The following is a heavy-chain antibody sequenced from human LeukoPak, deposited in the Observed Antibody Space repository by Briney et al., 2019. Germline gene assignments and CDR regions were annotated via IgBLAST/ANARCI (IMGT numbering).Heavy chain of an antibody. D-gene: IGHD6-13*01. Sequence: PSETLSLTRTGSGGSISTYYWSWIRQPPGQGLGLIGYMYDSGSSNYNPSLNRRVTISVDASKNQFSLPLGSVTAADTAVYYCARHGWGRSIAAAGTYYFDYWGEGTLVTVSS. CDR3: ARHGWGRSIAAAGTYYFDY. J-gene: IGHJ4*02. CDR2: MYDSGSS. V-gene: IGHV4-59*01. CDR1: GGSISTYY.